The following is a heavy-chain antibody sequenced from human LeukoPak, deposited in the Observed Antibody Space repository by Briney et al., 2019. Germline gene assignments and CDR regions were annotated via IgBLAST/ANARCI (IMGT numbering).Heavy chain of an antibody. CDR3: ARRVARVVPAAWAFDI. Sequence: SETLSLTCAVSGGSISSGGYSWSWIRQPPGKGLEWIGYIYYSGSTNYNPSLKSRVTISVDTSKNQFSLKLSSVTAADTAVYYCARRVARVVPAAWAFDIWGQGTMVTVSS. CDR2: IYYSGST. V-gene: IGHV4-61*08. J-gene: IGHJ3*02. CDR1: GGSISSGGYS. D-gene: IGHD2-2*01.